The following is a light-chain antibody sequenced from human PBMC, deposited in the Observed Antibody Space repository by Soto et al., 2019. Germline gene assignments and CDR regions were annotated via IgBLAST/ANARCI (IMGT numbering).Light chain of an antibody. CDR3: QQYGTSPLT. Sequence: EIVLTQSPGTLSLSPGDRAILSCRASQSVFSSYLAWYQQKPGQAPRLVIYAASTRATGIPDTFSGSGSGTDFSLTISRLEPEDFAVYYCQQYGTSPLTFGQGTKVEIK. CDR2: AAS. J-gene: IGKJ1*01. CDR1: QSVFSSY. V-gene: IGKV3-20*01.